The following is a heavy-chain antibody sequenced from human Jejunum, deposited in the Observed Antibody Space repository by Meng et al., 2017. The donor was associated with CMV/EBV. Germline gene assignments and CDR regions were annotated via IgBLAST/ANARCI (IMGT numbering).Heavy chain of an antibody. Sequence: NAWMSWVRQAPGKGLEWVGRIKSKTDGGTTDYAAPVKGRFTISRDDSKNTLYLQMNSLKTEDTAVYYCTTVGGSGYYFDTDYFDYWGQGTLVTVSS. CDR3: TTVGGSGYYFDTDYFDY. J-gene: IGHJ4*02. V-gene: IGHV3-15*01. D-gene: IGHD3-22*01. CDR1: NAW. CDR2: IKSKTDGGTT.